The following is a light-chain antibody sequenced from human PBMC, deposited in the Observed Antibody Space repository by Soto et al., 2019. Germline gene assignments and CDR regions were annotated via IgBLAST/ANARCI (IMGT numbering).Light chain of an antibody. CDR1: ISDVGYYNY. Sequence: QSALTQPASLSGSPGQSITISCTGTISDVGYYNYVSWYQQHPGKAPKVIIYEVSNRPSGVSYRFSGSKSGNTASLTISALQAEDEADYYCSSYISVSSPVVFSAGTKVTVL. CDR2: EVS. CDR3: SSYISVSSPVV. V-gene: IGLV2-14*01. J-gene: IGLJ2*01.